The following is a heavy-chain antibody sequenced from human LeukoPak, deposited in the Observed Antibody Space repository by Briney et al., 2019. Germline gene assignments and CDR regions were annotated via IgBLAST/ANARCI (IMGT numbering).Heavy chain of an antibody. D-gene: IGHD3-10*01. CDR2: IWYGGSNK. CDR3: AREGVPGDYYGMDV. CDR1: GFTFSNFG. V-gene: IGHV3-33*01. J-gene: IGHJ6*02. Sequence: PGRSLRLSCAASGFTFSNFGMHWVRQAPGKGLEWVAVIWYGGSNKHYADSVQGRFTISRDNSKNTVDLQMNSLRAEDTAVYYCAREGVPGDYYGMDVWGQGTTVTVSS.